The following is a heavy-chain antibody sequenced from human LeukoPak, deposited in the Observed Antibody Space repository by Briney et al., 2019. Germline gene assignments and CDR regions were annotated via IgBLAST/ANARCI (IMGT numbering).Heavy chain of an antibody. J-gene: IGHJ1*01. CDR2: ISGSGGST. CDR3: AKARGTYYYDSSGYYYAEYFQH. CDR1: GFTFGSYA. Sequence: GESLRLSCVASGFTFGSYAMSWVRQAPGKGLEWVSAISGSGGSTYYADSVKGRFTISRDNSKNTLYLQMNSLRAEDTAVYYCAKARGTYYYDSSGYYYAEYFQHWGQGTLVTVSS. V-gene: IGHV3-23*01. D-gene: IGHD3-22*01.